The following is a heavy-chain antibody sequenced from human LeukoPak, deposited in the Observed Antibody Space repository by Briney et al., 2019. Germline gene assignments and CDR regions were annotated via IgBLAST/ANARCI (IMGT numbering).Heavy chain of an antibody. CDR3: ATLGLVVPAATDAFDI. Sequence: ASVKVSCKASGYTFTSCDINWVRQATGQGLEWMGWMNPNSGNTGYAQKFQGRVTMNRNTSISTAYMELSSLRSEDTAVYYCATLGLVVPAATDAFDIWGQGTMVTVSS. D-gene: IGHD2-2*01. J-gene: IGHJ3*02. CDR1: GYTFTSCD. CDR2: MNPNSGNT. V-gene: IGHV1-8*01.